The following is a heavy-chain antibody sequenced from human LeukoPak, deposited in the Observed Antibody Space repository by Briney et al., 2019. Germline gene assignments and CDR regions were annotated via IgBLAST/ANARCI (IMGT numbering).Heavy chain of an antibody. CDR2: ISAYNGYT. CDR1: GYTVASYG. D-gene: IGHD6-19*01. J-gene: IGHJ4*02. Sequence: GASVKVSCKATGYTVASYGISWVRQAPGQGPEWMGWISAYNGYTNYAQKFQGRVTMTTDTSTNTAYMELRSLRSDDTAVYYCARNGSGWYFLDYWGQATLVTVSS. V-gene: IGHV1-18*01. CDR3: ARNGSGWYFLDY.